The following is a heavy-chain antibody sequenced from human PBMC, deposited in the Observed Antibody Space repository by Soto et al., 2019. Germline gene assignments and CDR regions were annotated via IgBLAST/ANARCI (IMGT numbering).Heavy chain of an antibody. D-gene: IGHD6-19*01. CDR2: MNPNSGNT. CDR3: AREPWLGLGP. J-gene: IGHJ5*02. V-gene: IGHV1-8*01. Sequence: QVQLVQSGAEVKKPGASVKVSCKASGYTFTSYDINWVRQATGQGLEWLGWMNPNSGNTAHAQKFQGRVTMTRTTSISPAYIELSRLRSEDTAVYYCAREPWLGLGPWGQGTVVTVPS. CDR1: GYTFTSYD.